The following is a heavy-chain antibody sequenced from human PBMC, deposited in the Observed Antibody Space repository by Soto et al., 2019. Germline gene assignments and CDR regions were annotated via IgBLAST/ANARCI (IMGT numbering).Heavy chain of an antibody. Sequence: SETLSLTCAVYGGSFSGYYWSWIRQPPGKGLEWIGEINHSGSTNYNPSLKSRVTISVDTSKNQFSLKLSSVTAADTAVYYCAKTRADGDSYYYYCMDVWGKGTTVTVSS. V-gene: IGHV4-34*01. CDR2: INHSGST. D-gene: IGHD2-8*01. J-gene: IGHJ6*03. CDR1: GGSFSGYY. CDR3: AKTRADGDSYYYYCMDV.